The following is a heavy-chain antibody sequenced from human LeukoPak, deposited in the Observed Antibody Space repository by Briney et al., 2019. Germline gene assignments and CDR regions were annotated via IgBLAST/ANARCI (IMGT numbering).Heavy chain of an antibody. D-gene: IGHD6-19*01. CDR1: GFTFSSYG. CDR3: ARDGNIAVAGLYYYYGTDV. J-gene: IGHJ6*02. CDR2: IWYDGSNK. V-gene: IGHV3-33*01. Sequence: GGSLRLSCAASGFTFSSYGMHWVRQAPGKGLEWVAVIWYDGSNKYYADSVKGRFTISRDNSKNTLYLQMNSLRAEDTAVYYCARDGNIAVAGLYYYYGTDVWGQGTTVTVSS.